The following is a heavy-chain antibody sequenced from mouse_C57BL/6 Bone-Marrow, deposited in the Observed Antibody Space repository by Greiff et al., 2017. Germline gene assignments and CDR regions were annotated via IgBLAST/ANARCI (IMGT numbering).Heavy chain of an antibody. Sequence: QVQLQQPGAELVKPGASVKLSCKASGYTFTSYWMHWVKQRPGQGLEWIGMIHPKSGSTNYTEKFKSKATLTVDKSSSTAYMQLSSLTSEDSAVYYCAREGGPYSAMDYRGQGTSVTVSS. V-gene: IGHV1-64*01. D-gene: IGHD1-1*01. CDR3: AREGGPYSAMDY. CDR1: GYTFTSYW. CDR2: IHPKSGST. J-gene: IGHJ4*01.